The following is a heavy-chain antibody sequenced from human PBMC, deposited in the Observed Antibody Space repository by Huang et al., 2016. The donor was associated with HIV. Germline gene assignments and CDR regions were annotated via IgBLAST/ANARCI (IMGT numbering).Heavy chain of an antibody. D-gene: IGHD4-17*01. CDR3: ARHDGARPGWVDN. J-gene: IGHJ5*02. Sequence: EVQLVQSGAEVKKPGESLKISCTGSGYMFTKYWIGWVRQMPGKGLECMGIIYPGDSDTRYSPSFQGQVTISADKSITTAYLQWSSLKASDTAIYYCARHDGARPGWVDNWGQGTLVTVSS. CDR2: IYPGDSDT. V-gene: IGHV5-51*01. CDR1: GYMFTKYW.